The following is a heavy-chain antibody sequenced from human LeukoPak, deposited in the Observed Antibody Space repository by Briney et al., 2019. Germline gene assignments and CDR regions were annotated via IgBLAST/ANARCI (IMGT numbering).Heavy chain of an antibody. CDR1: GGSISSGGYY. D-gene: IGHD6-13*01. J-gene: IGHJ4*02. CDR2: IYYSGST. CDR3: ASRSSSWPYFDY. Sequence: PSETLSLTCTVSGGSISSGGYYWSWIRQHPGKGLEWIGYIYYSGSTYYNPSLKSRVTISVDTSKNQFSLKLSSATAADTAVYYCASRSSSWPYFDYWGQGTLVTVSS. V-gene: IGHV4-31*03.